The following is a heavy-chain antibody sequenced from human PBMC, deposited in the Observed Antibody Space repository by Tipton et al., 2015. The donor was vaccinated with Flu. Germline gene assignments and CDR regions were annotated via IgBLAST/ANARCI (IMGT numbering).Heavy chain of an antibody. CDR2: IGPSGEGTT. J-gene: IGHJ4*02. CDR1: GFTFSVLS. D-gene: IGHD2-21*01. V-gene: IGHV3-23*01. Sequence: GSLRLSCAASGFTFSVLSMSWVRQSPGRGLEWVSGIGPSGEGTTSYTHSVKGRFTVSRDNSKNTLFLQMNSLRAEDTAVYYCATVKGIRAPYFDSWGQGTLVTVSS. CDR3: ATVKGIRAPYFDS.